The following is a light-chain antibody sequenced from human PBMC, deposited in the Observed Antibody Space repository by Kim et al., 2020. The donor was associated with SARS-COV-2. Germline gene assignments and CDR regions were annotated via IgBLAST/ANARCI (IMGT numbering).Light chain of an antibody. J-gene: IGLJ2*01. V-gene: IGLV3-19*01. CDR2: GKN. Sequence: VALGKTVRITCQGDSLRSYYATWYQQKPGQAPRLVIYGKNNRPSGIPDRFSGSSSGNTASLTITGTQAGDEADYYCNSRDSNDNVVFGGGTQLTVL. CDR1: SLRSYY. CDR3: NSRDSNDNVV.